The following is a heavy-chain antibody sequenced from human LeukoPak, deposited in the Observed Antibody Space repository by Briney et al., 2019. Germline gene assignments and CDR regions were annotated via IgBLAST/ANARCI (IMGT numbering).Heavy chain of an antibody. CDR2: ISAYNGNT. CDR3: ARGQGPYYYGSGSSTFDY. Sequence: ASVKVSCKASGYTFTSYGISWVGQAPGQGLEWMGWISAYNGNTNYAQKLQGRVTMTTDTSTSTAYMELRSLRSDDTAVYYCARGQGPYYYGSGSSTFDYWGQGTLVTVSS. J-gene: IGHJ4*02. D-gene: IGHD3-10*01. CDR1: GYTFTSYG. V-gene: IGHV1-18*04.